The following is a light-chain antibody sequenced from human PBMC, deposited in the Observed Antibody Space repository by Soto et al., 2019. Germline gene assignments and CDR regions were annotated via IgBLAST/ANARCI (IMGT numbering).Light chain of an antibody. V-gene: IGLV2-14*01. CDR3: SSYTSSSTYV. J-gene: IGLJ1*01. Sequence: QSVLTQPASVAGSLGQSITISCTGTSSDVGNYDYVSWYQQHPGKAPKLMIYEVTNRPSGVSNRFSGSKSGNTASLTISGLQAEDEADYYCSSYTSSSTYVFGTGTKVTVL. CDR2: EVT. CDR1: SSDVGNYDY.